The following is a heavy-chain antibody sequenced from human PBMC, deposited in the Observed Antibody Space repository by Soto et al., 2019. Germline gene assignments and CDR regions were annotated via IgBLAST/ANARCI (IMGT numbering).Heavy chain of an antibody. CDR1: GYIFSNYY. D-gene: IGHD2-2*01. Sequence: ASVKISYNTSGYIFSNYYLHWVRQAPGQGPQWMGVINPSGGSASYAQKFQGRVTVTRDTSTSSVYLELSRLRSEDTAVYYCAKAAGIPAAPGTFDSWGQGTLVTVSS. J-gene: IGHJ4*02. CDR2: INPSGGSA. V-gene: IGHV1-46*01. CDR3: AKAAGIPAAPGTFDS.